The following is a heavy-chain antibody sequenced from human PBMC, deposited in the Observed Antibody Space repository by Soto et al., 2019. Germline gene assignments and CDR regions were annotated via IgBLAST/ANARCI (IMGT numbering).Heavy chain of an antibody. CDR2: IYPGDSDT. V-gene: IGHV5-51*01. CDR3: ARPSEVAATAVGFDY. Sequence: PGESLKISCKGSGYTFSGYWIGWVRQMPGKGLEWMGIIYPGDSDTRYSPSFQGQVTISADKSISTAYLQWSSLKASDTAMYYFARPSEVAATAVGFDYWGQGTLVTVSS. J-gene: IGHJ4*02. D-gene: IGHD2-15*01. CDR1: GYTFSGYW.